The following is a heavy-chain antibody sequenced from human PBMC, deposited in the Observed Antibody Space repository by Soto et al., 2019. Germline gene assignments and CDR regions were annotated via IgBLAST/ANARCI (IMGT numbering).Heavy chain of an antibody. V-gene: IGHV6-1*01. Sequence: QVQLQQSGPGLVKPSQTLSLTCAISGDSVSSNSAVWNWIRQSPSRGVEWLGRTYYRSKWYIDYAGSVKSRISINPDMSNNQGSLHLNSVTPAATAVYYCVRLIGNSWLDSWGQGTLVTVSS. CDR1: GDSVSSNSAV. CDR3: VRLIGNSWLDS. D-gene: IGHD2-8*01. J-gene: IGHJ5*01. CDR2: TYYRSKWYI.